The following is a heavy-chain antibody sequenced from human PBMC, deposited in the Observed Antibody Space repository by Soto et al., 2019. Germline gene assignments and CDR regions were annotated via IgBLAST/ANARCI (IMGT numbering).Heavy chain of an antibody. CDR1: GFTFSSYG. V-gene: IGHV3-30*03. CDR2: ISYDGSNK. Sequence: GGSLRLSCAASGFTFSSYGMHWVRQAPGKGLEWVAVISYDGSNKYYADSVKGRFTISRDNSKNTLYLQMNSLRAEDTAVYYCASDSRDYYYGMDVWGQGTTVTVSS. CDR3: ASDSRDYYYGMDV. J-gene: IGHJ6*02. D-gene: IGHD3-10*01.